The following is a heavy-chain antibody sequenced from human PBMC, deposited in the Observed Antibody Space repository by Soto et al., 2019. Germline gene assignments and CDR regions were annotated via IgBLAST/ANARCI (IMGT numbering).Heavy chain of an antibody. J-gene: IGHJ6*02. CDR2: ISSSGSTK. CDR3: AKDARVYGMDV. Sequence: EVQLVESGGGLAQPGGSLRLSCAASGFTFSNYEMNWVRQAPGKGLEWVSYISSSGSTKYYADSVKGRFTISRDNAKNSLYLQMNSLRVEDTTAYYCAKDARVYGMDVWGQGTTVTVSS. CDR1: GFTFSNYE. V-gene: IGHV3-48*03.